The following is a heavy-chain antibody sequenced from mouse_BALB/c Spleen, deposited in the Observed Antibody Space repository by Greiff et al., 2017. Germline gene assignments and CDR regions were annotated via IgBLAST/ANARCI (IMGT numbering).Heavy chain of an antibody. V-gene: IGHV1-80*01. D-gene: IGHD1-2*01. CDR3: ARRRLSSMDY. J-gene: IGHJ4*01. CDR2: IYPGDGDT. Sequence: QVQLQQSGAELVRPGSSVKISCKASGYAFSSYWMNWVKQRPGQGLEWIGQIYPGDGDTNYNGKFKGKATFTADTSSNTAYMQLSSLTSEDSAVYYCARRRLSSMDYWGQGTSVTVSS. CDR1: GYAFSSYW.